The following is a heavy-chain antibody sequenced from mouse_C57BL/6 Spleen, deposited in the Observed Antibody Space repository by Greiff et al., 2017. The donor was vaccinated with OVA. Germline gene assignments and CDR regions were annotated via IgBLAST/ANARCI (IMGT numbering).Heavy chain of an antibody. V-gene: IGHV4-1*01. CDR3: ASYYYGSSYGFAY. Sequence: VQLKESGGGLVQPGGSLKLSCAASGIDFSRYWMSWVRRAPGKGLEWIGEINPDSSTINYAPSLKDKFIISRDNAKNTLYLQMSKVRSEDTALYYCASYYYGSSYGFAYWGQGTLVTVSA. CDR2: INPDSSTI. CDR1: GIDFSRYW. J-gene: IGHJ3*01. D-gene: IGHD1-1*01.